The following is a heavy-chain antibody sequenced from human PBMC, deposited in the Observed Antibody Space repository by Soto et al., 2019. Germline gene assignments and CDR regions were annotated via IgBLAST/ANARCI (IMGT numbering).Heavy chain of an antibody. V-gene: IGHV4-30-2*01. Sequence: QLQLQKSGSGLVKPSQTLSLTCAVSGGSISVGGYSWSWIRQPPGKGLEWIGYIYHSGSTYYNPSLKSRVTISVDRSKNQFSLKLSSVTAADTAVYYCARVPDRWGQGTLVTVSS. CDR1: GGSISVGGYS. CDR3: ARVPDR. CDR2: IYHSGST. J-gene: IGHJ5*02. D-gene: IGHD2-2*01.